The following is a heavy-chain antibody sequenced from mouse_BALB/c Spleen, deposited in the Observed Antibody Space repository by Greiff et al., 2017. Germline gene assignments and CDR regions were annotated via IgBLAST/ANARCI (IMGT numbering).Heavy chain of an antibody. CDR3: ARDYDVDVFAY. Sequence: EVQLQQSGAELVRPGALVKLSCKASGFNIKDYYMHWVKQRPEQGLEWIGWIDPENGNTIYDPKFQGKASITADTSSNTAYLQLSSLTSEDTAVYYCARDYDVDVFAYWGQGTLVTVSA. D-gene: IGHD2-4*01. CDR1: GFNIKDYY. J-gene: IGHJ3*01. CDR2: IDPENGNT. V-gene: IGHV14-1*02.